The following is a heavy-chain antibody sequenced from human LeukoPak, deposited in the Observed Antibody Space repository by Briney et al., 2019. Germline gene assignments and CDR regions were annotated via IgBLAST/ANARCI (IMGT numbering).Heavy chain of an antibody. D-gene: IGHD3-10*01. Sequence: PGRSLRLSCAASGFTFDDYAMHWVRQAPGKGLVWVSRINSDGSNTKYADSVKGRFTISRDNAKNTLYLQMNSLRPDDTAVYYCARSSGSNDAFDMWGQGTMVTVSS. CDR2: INSDGSNT. CDR1: GFTFDDYA. CDR3: ARSSGSNDAFDM. V-gene: IGHV3-74*01. J-gene: IGHJ3*02.